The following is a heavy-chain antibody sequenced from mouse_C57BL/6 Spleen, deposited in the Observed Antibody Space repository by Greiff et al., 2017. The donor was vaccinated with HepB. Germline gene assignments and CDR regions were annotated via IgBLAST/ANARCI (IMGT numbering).Heavy chain of an antibody. CDR1: GYSITSGYY. Sequence: VQLKESGPGLVKPSQSLSLTCSVTGYSITSGYYWNWIRQFPGNKLEWMGYISYDGSNNYNPSLKNRISITRDTSKNQFFLKLNSVTTEDTATYYCAREKGGYNAMDYWGQGTSVTVSS. CDR2: ISYDGSN. V-gene: IGHV3-6*01. J-gene: IGHJ4*01. CDR3: AREKGGYNAMDY.